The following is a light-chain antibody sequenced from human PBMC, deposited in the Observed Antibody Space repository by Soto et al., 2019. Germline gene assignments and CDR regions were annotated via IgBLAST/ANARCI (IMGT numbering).Light chain of an antibody. CDR1: QGISNY. CDR3: QQLRSCTLT. Sequence: DIQLTQSPSSLTASVGDRVTITYRASQGISNYLAWYQQEPGNAPKLLIYATSTLQSGVQSRFSGSGSGTEFTLTISSLQPEDFATYYCQQLRSCTLTFGGGTKVDIK. J-gene: IGKJ4*01. CDR2: ATS. V-gene: IGKV1-9*01.